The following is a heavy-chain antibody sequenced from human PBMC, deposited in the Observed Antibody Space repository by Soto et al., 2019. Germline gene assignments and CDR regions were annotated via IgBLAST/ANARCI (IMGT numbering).Heavy chain of an antibody. CDR3: ARDEVPAANWLDP. Sequence: ASVKVSCKXSGYNFVNYGVTWVRQAPGQGLEWMGWISGYNGNTKYAQKFQGRVTMTTDTSTSTAYMELRSLRSDDTAVYYCARDEVPAANWLDPWGQGTLVTVSS. CDR2: ISGYNGNT. CDR1: GYNFVNYG. J-gene: IGHJ5*02. V-gene: IGHV1-18*01. D-gene: IGHD2-2*01.